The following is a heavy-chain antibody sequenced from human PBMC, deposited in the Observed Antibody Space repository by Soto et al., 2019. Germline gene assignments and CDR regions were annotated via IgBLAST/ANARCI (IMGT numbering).Heavy chain of an antibody. J-gene: IGHJ6*02. Sequence: GGSLRLSCAASGFTVSSNYMSWVRQAPGKGLEWVSVIYSGGSTYYADSVKGRFTISRDNSKNTLYLQMNSLRAEDTAVYYCARDRLGPHYYYYYGMDVWGQGTTVTVSS. D-gene: IGHD7-27*01. CDR2: IYSGGST. CDR1: GFTVSSNY. V-gene: IGHV3-53*01. CDR3: ARDRLGPHYYYYYGMDV.